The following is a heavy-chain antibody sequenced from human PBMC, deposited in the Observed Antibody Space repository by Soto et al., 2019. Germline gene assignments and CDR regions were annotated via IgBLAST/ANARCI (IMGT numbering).Heavy chain of an antibody. J-gene: IGHJ4*02. D-gene: IGHD3-22*01. CDR1: GFTFSSYG. CDR3: ARVDYYDSSGYPMH. Sequence: QVQLVESGGGVVQPGRSLRLSCAASGFTFSSYGMHWVRQAPGKGLEWVAVIYSGGSTYYADSVKGRFTISRDNSKNTLYLQMNSLRAEDTAVYYCARVDYYDSSGYPMHWGQGTLVTVSS. CDR2: IYSGGST. V-gene: IGHV3-NL1*01.